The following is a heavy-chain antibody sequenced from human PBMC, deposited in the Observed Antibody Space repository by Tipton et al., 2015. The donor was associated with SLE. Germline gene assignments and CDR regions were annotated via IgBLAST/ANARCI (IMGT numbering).Heavy chain of an antibody. J-gene: IGHJ4*02. V-gene: IGHV4-34*12. CDR2: IIHSGVT. CDR1: GGSFNGYF. D-gene: IGHD2-2*01. CDR3: ARVAPAEVFDY. Sequence: TLSLTCAVYGGSFNGYFWTWIRQPPGKGLEWIAEIIHSGVTNYIPSLRSRVTISVDMSKKQVSLNLSSVTAADTAVYYCARVAPAEVFDYWGQGTLVTVSS.